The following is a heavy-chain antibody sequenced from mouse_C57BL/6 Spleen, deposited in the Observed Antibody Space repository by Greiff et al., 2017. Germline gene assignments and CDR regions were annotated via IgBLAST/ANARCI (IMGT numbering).Heavy chain of an antibody. J-gene: IGHJ2*01. CDR2: ILPGSGST. CDR1: GYTFTGYW. CDR3: ARRYYGFDY. V-gene: IGHV1-9*01. Sequence: QVQLQQSGAELMKPGASVKLSCKATGYTFTGYWIEWVKQRPGHGLEWIGEILPGSGSTNYNEKFKGKATITADTTSNTASMQLSSLTTADSAIYYSARRYYGFDYWGQGTTLTVSS. D-gene: IGHD1-1*01.